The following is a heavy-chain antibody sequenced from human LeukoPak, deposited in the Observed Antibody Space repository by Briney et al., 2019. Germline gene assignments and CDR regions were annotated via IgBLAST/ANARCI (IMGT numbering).Heavy chain of an antibody. J-gene: IGHJ4*02. CDR2: IYYSGST. D-gene: IGHD6-6*01. Sequence: SSETLSLTCTVSGGSVSSGSYYWSWIRQPPGRGLEWIGSIYYSGSTYYNPSLKSRVTISEDTSKNQFSLKLNSVTAADTAVYYCARHRIAARGSFDYWGQGTLVTVSS. CDR3: ARHRIAARGSFDY. V-gene: IGHV4-39*01. CDR1: GGSVSSGSYY.